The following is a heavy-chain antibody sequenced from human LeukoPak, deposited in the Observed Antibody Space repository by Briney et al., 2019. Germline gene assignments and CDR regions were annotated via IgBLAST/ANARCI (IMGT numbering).Heavy chain of an antibody. J-gene: IGHJ6*03. CDR2: IRYDGSNK. CDR3: ARERKDNWNPYYYYYMDV. V-gene: IGHV3-30*02. D-gene: IGHD1-20*01. CDR1: GFTFSSYS. Sequence: GGSLRLSCAASGFTFSSYSMNWVRQAPGKGLEWVAFIRYDGSNKYYADSVKGRFTISRDNAKNSLYLQMNSLRAEDTAVYYCARERKDNWNPYYYYYMDVWGKGTTVTVSS.